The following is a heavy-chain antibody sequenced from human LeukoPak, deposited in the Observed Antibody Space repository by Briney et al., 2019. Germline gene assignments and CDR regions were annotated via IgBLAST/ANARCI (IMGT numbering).Heavy chain of an antibody. CDR2: ISGSGGST. CDR3: AKGLVYYYGSGSYYKGFDY. V-gene: IGHV3-23*01. J-gene: IGHJ4*02. CDR1: GFTFSSYA. Sequence: GGSLRLSCAASGFTFSSYAMNWVRQAPGKGLEWVSAISGSGGSTYYADSVKGRFTISRDNSKNTLYLQMNSLRAEDTAVYYCAKGLVYYYGSGSYYKGFDYWGQGTLVTVSS. D-gene: IGHD3-10*01.